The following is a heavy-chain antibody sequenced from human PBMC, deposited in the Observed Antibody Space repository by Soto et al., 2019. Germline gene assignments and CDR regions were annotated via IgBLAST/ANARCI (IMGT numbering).Heavy chain of an antibody. CDR1: GFRFEQYV. D-gene: IGHD3-10*01. V-gene: IGHV3-9*01. Sequence: VQVVASGGGLVQPGRSLRLSCAVSGFRFEQYVMHWVRQAPGKGLECVSTVSPTGDTVAYADSVEGRFTVSRDNAKNSLYLKMNSLKGDDTAFYYCVKDAPNGSIDDWGQGTLVTVSS. CDR2: VSPTGDTV. CDR3: VKDAPNGSIDD. J-gene: IGHJ4*02.